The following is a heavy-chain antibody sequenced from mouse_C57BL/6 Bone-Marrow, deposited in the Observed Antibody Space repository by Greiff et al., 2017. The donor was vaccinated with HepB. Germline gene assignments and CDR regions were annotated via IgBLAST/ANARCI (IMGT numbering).Heavy chain of an antibody. Sequence: EVQLVESEGGLVQPGSSMKLSCTASGFTFSDYYMAWVRQVPEKGLEWVANINYDGSSTYYLDSLKSRFIISRDNAKNILYLQMSSLKSEDTATYYCARDAGTGWYFDVWGTGTTVTVSS. CDR1: GFTFSDYY. CDR2: INYDGSST. J-gene: IGHJ1*03. CDR3: ARDAGTGWYFDV. V-gene: IGHV5-16*01. D-gene: IGHD4-1*01.